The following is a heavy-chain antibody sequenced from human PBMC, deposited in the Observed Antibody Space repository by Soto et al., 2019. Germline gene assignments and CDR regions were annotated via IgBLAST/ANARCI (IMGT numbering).Heavy chain of an antibody. D-gene: IGHD5-12*01. V-gene: IGHV1-69*04. CDR1: GGTFSSYT. CDR3: AREYSGYDPRGDY. CDR2: IIPILGIA. J-gene: IGHJ4*02. Sequence: SVKVSCKASGGTFSSYTISWVRQAPGQGLEWMGRIIPILGIANYAQKFQGRVTITADKSTSTAYMELSSLRSEDTAVYYCAREYSGYDPRGDYWGQGTLVTVSS.